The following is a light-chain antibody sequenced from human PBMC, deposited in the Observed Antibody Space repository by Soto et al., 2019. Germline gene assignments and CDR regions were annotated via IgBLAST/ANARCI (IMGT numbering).Light chain of an antibody. J-gene: IGKJ4*01. Sequence: EIVMTQSPATLSVSPGERATLSCRASQSVSSNLAWYQQKPGQTPKLLIYVASTRATGIPARFSGSGSGNEFTLTIISLQSEDFAVYYCQQYNVWPLTFGGGTKVEFK. CDR2: VAS. V-gene: IGKV3-15*01. CDR1: QSVSSN. CDR3: QQYNVWPLT.